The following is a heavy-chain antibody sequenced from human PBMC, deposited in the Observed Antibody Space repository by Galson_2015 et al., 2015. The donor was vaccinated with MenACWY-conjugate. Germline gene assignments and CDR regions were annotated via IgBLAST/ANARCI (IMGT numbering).Heavy chain of an antibody. CDR3: ARVYGTFVYYGAGEVKQGPFDM. V-gene: IGHV3-21*01. J-gene: IGHJ3*02. D-gene: IGHD3-10*01. CDR1: GFTFSSYS. Sequence: SLRLSCAASGFTFSSYSMNWVRQAPGKGLEWVSSISSSSSYIYYADSVKGRFTISRDNAGNSLYLLMNNLRAEDTAVYYCARVYGTFVYYGAGEVKQGPFDMWGRGTLVTVSS. CDR2: ISSSSSYI.